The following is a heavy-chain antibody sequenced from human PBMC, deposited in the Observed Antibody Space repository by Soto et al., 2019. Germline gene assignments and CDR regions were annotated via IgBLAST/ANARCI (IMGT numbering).Heavy chain of an antibody. V-gene: IGHV5-10-1*01. CDR2: IDPSDSYT. CDR3: VRHGAAIWLGY. CDR1: GYTFSVHW. J-gene: IGHJ4*02. D-gene: IGHD6-19*01. Sequence: PGESLKISCNASGYTFSVHWISWVRQVAGKGLQWMGNIDPSDSYTNYNPAFQGHVTFSVDKSSTTAYLHWSSLGPSDTAIYYCVRHGAAIWLGYWGQGTLVTVSS.